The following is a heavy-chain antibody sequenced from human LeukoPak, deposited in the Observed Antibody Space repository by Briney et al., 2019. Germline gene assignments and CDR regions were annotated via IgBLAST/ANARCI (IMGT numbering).Heavy chain of an antibody. V-gene: IGHV3-33*08. CDR2: IWYDGSNK. CDR3: ARDADYYGSGSYPFDY. CDR1: GFAFNSQT. J-gene: IGHJ4*02. D-gene: IGHD3-10*01. Sequence: GGSLRLSCAASGFAFNSQTMSWVRQAPGKGLEWVAVIWYDGSNKYYADSVKGRFTISRDNPKNTLYLQMNSLRAEDTAVYYCARDADYYGSGSYPFDYWGQGTLVTVSS.